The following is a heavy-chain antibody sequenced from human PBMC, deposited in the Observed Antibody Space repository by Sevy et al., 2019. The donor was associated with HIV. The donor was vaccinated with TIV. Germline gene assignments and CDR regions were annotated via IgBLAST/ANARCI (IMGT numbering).Heavy chain of an antibody. Sequence: GGSLRLSCTASGFTFSDSWMHWVRQAPGKGLEWLANINQDGSVIYYVDSVKGRFTISRDNSRNSLFLQMSGLRAGDTATYYCARAIGKDGAYWGQGTLVTVSS. CDR3: ARAIGKDGAY. CDR2: INQDGSVI. D-gene: IGHD2-8*01. V-gene: IGHV3-7*03. CDR1: GFTFSDSW. J-gene: IGHJ4*02.